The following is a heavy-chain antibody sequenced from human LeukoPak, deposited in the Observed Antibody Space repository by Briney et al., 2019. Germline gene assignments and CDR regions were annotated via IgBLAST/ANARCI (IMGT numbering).Heavy chain of an antibody. J-gene: IGHJ6*04. CDR3: ARDTYYDFWSGLDV. CDR2: IYTSGST. CDR1: GGSISSGSYY. D-gene: IGHD3-3*01. Sequence: SETLSLTCTVSGGSISSGSYYWSWIRQPAGKGLEWIGRIYTSGSTNYNPSLKSRVTISVDTSKNQFSLKLSSVTAADTAVYYCARDTYYDFWSGLDVWGKGTTVTVSS. V-gene: IGHV4-61*02.